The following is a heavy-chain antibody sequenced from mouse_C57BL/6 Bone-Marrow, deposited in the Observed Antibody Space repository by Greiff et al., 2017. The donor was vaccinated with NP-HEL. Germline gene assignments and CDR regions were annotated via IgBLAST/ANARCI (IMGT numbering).Heavy chain of an antibody. D-gene: IGHD1-1*01. CDR1: GYAFSSSW. Sequence: VQLQQSGPELVKPGASVKISCKASGYAFSSSWMNWVKQRPGQGLEWIGRIYPGDGDTNYNGKFKGKATLTADKSSSTAYMQLSSLTSEDSAVYFCARSYYYGSRPPFDYWGQGTTLTVSS. J-gene: IGHJ2*01. CDR3: ARSYYYGSRPPFDY. V-gene: IGHV1-82*01. CDR2: IYPGDGDT.